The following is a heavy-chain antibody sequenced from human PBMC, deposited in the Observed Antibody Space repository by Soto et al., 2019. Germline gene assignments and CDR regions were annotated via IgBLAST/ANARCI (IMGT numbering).Heavy chain of an antibody. CDR1: GFTFSSYA. V-gene: IGHV3-64*01. CDR2: ISSNGGST. J-gene: IGHJ3*02. Sequence: ESGGGLVQPGGSLRLSCAASGFTFSSYAMHWVRQAPGKGLEYVSAISSNGGSTYYANSVKGRFTISRDNSKNTLYLQMGSLRAEDMAVYYCARDRYYYDYMWGSYRSDAFDIWGQGTMVTVSS. D-gene: IGHD3-16*02. CDR3: ARDRYYYDYMWGSYRSDAFDI.